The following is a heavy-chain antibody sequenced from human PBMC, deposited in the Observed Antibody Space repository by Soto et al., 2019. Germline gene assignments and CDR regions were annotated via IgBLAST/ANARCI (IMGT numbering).Heavy chain of an antibody. CDR3: EKDLVALATPYYFDY. D-gene: IGHD2-2*01. V-gene: IGHV3-23*01. CDR2: ISGSGGST. Sequence: GGSLRLSRAASGFTFSSYAMSWVRQAPGKGLEWVSAISGSGGSTYYADSVKGRFTISRDNSKNTLYPQMNSLRAEDTAVYYCEKDLVALATPYYFDYWGQGTLVTVSS. CDR1: GFTFSSYA. J-gene: IGHJ4*02.